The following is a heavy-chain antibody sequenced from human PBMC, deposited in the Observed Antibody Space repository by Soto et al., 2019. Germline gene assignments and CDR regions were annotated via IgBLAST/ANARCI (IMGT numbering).Heavy chain of an antibody. Sequence: GASVKVSCKASGYTFTSYAMHWVRQAPGQRLEWMGWINAGNGNTKYSQKFQGRVTITRDTSASTAYMELSSLRSEDTAVYYCARDRSGWNYVRIRNDAFDIWGQGTMVTVSS. J-gene: IGHJ3*02. CDR1: GYTFTSYA. D-gene: IGHD1-7*01. CDR3: ARDRSGWNYVRIRNDAFDI. CDR2: INAGNGNT. V-gene: IGHV1-3*01.